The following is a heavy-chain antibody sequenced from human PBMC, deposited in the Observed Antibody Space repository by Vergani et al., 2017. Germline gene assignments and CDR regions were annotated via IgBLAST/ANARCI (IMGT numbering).Heavy chain of an antibody. J-gene: IGHJ4*02. V-gene: IGHV3-11*01. CDR2: IRSSGSTI. Sequence: QVQLVESGGGLVKPGGSLRLSCAASGFPFSDYYMSWIRQAPGKGLEWVSYIRSSGSTIYYADSVKGRFTISRDNAKNSRYLQMNSLRAEETAVYYCARDKYSNYGAVVAHWGQGTLVTVSS. D-gene: IGHD4-11*01. CDR1: GFPFSDYY. CDR3: ARDKYSNYGAVVAH.